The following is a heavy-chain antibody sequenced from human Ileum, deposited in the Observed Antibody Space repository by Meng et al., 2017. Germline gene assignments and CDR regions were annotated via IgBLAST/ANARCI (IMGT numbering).Heavy chain of an antibody. V-gene: IGHV4-61*01. CDR3: ARFYGSGTFEVHDY. D-gene: IGHD3-10*01. CDR1: GGSVSRFSYY. J-gene: IGHJ4*02. Sequence: LTGSGPGWVGPSETLSLPCNVSGGSVSRFSYYWSWIRQPPGKGLEWIGLIHYSGSRNYNPSLKSRVTMSVDTSKNQVSLRLTSVTAADTAVYYCARFYGSGTFEVHDYWGQGTLVTVSS. CDR2: IHYSGSR.